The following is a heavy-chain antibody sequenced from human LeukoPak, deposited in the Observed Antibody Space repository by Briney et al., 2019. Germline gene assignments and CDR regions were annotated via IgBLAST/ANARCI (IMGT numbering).Heavy chain of an antibody. D-gene: IGHD2-8*01. CDR1: GFTFSDYA. CDR2: ISGRGDST. Sequence: PGGSLRLSCAGSGFTFSDYAMGWVRQAPGKGLEWVSTISGRGDSTYYADSMEGRFTISRDNSKNTLYLQMNSLRAEDTASYYCAKDRSDAHMVYAYDYWGQGTLVTVSS. CDR3: AKDRSDAHMVYAYDY. J-gene: IGHJ4*02. V-gene: IGHV3-23*01.